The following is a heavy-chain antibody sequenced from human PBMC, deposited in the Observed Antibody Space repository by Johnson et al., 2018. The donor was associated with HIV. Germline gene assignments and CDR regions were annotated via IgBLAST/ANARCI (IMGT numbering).Heavy chain of an antibody. CDR3: AKEGAAAAAGPSDAFDI. CDR1: GFTFDDSA. J-gene: IGHJ3*02. V-gene: IGHV3-64*01. CDR2: ISTTGGNT. Sequence: VQLVESGGGLVQPGRSLRLSCAASGFTFDDSAMHWVRQAPGKGLECVSGISTTGGNTHYATSVKGRFTISRDNSKNTLYLQMGSLPFEDTAVYYCAKEGAAAAAGPSDAFDIWVQGTMVTVSS. D-gene: IGHD6-13*01.